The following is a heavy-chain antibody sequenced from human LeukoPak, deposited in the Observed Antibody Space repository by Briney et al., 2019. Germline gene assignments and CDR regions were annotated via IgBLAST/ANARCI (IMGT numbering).Heavy chain of an antibody. CDR3: GRYGLGYYYMDV. J-gene: IGHJ6*03. CDR2: IYSGGST. Sequence: GGSLRLSCAASEFSVGSNYMTWVRQAPGKGLEWVSLIYSGGSTYYADSVKGRFTISRDNAKNSLYLQMNSLRAEDTAVYYCGRYGLGYYYMDVWGKGTTVTVSS. D-gene: IGHD6-19*01. CDR1: EFSVGSNY. V-gene: IGHV3-66*01.